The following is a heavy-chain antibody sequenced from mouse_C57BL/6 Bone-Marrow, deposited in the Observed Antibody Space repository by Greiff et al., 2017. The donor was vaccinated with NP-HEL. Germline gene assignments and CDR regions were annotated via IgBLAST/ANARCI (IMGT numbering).Heavy chain of an antibody. CDR3: TSAYSNYGAWFAY. CDR1: GYTFTSYW. V-gene: IGHV1-5*01. J-gene: IGHJ3*01. D-gene: IGHD2-5*01. Sequence: EVQLQESGTVLARPGASVKMSCKTSGYTFTSYWMHWVKQRPGQGLEWIGAIYPGNSDTSYNQKFKGKAKLTAVTSASTAYMELSSLTNEDSAVYYCTSAYSNYGAWFAYWGQGTLVTVSA. CDR2: IYPGNSDT.